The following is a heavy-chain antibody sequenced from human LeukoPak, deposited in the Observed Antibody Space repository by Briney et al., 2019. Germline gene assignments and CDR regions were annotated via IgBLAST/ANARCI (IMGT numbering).Heavy chain of an antibody. J-gene: IGHJ4*02. CDR1: GFTFSTYG. D-gene: IGHD2/OR15-2a*01. Sequence: PGGSLRLSCAASGFTFSTYGMSWVRQAPGKGLEWVSAISGSGGSTYYADSVKGRFTISRDNSKNILYLQMNSLRAEDTAVYYCSRDPRVGTTNHFDYWGQGTLVTVSS. V-gene: IGHV3-23*01. CDR2: ISGSGGST. CDR3: SRDPRVGTTNHFDY.